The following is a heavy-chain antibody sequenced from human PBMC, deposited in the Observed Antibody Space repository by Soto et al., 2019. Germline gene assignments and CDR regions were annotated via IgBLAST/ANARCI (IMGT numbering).Heavy chain of an antibody. CDR1: GFTFSSYA. CDR3: AKSDTAMVPFDY. Sequence: PGGSLRLSCAASGFTFSSYAMSWVRHAPGKGLEWISAVSGSGGSTYYADSVKGRFTISRDNSKNTLYLQMNSLRAEDTAVYYCAKSDTAMVPFDYWGQGTLVTVSS. V-gene: IGHV3-23*01. CDR2: VSGSGGST. J-gene: IGHJ4*02. D-gene: IGHD5-18*01.